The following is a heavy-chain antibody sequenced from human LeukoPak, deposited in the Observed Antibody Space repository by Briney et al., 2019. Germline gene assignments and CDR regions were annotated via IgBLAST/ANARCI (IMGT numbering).Heavy chain of an antibody. J-gene: IGHJ4*02. CDR2: IIPIFGTA. Sequence: ASVKVSCKASGGTFSSYAISWVRQAPGQGLEWMGGIIPIFGTANYAQKFQGRVTITADESTSTAYMELSSLRSEDTAVCYCARGVSYYFDYWGQGTLVTVSS. V-gene: IGHV1-69*01. CDR1: GGTFSSYA. CDR3: ARGVSYYFDY.